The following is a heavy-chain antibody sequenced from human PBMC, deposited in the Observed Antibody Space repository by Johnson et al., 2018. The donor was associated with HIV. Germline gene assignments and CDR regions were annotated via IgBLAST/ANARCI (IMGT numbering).Heavy chain of an antibody. CDR3: AKARGYGDFSDAFDI. CDR1: GFTFSSYG. CDR2: IRYDGSNK. D-gene: IGHD4-17*01. Sequence: QVQLVESGGGVVQPGGSLRLSCAASGFTFSSYGMHWVRQAPGKGLEWVAIIRYDGSNKYYADSVKGRFTIYRDNSKTTLYLQMNSLRAEDTAVYSCAKARGYGDFSDAFDIWGQGTMVTVSS. J-gene: IGHJ3*02. V-gene: IGHV3-30*02.